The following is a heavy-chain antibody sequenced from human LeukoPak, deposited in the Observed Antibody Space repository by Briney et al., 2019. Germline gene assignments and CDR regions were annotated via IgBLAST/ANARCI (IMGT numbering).Heavy chain of an antibody. Sequence: GGSLRLSCAASGFAVSSNYMSWVRQAPGKGLEWVSVIYSGGYTYYADSVKGRFTISRDNTKNTVYLQMDSLRVEDTAVYYCARAAYGDQLAFDYWGQGTLVTVSS. J-gene: IGHJ4*02. D-gene: IGHD4-17*01. CDR1: GFAVSSNY. CDR3: ARAAYGDQLAFDY. CDR2: IYSGGYT. V-gene: IGHV3-66*01.